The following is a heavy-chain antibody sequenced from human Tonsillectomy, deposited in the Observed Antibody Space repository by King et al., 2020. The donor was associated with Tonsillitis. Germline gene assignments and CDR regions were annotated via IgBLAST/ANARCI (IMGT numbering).Heavy chain of an antibody. CDR2: IYHSGNT. D-gene: IGHD6-13*01. CDR3: AIQIAAAGTSDY. CDR1: GGSISSSNW. V-gene: IGHV4-4*02. J-gene: IGHJ4*02. Sequence: HVQLQESGPGLVKPSGTLSLTCAVSGGSISSSNWWSWVRQPPGKGLEWIGEIYHSGNTNYNPSLKGRVTISVDNSKNQFSLKLSSVTAADTDIYYCAIQIAAAGTSDYWGQGTLVTVSS.